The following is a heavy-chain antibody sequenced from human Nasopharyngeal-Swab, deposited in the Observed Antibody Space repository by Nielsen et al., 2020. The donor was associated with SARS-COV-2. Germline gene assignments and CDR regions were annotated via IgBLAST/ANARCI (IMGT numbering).Heavy chain of an antibody. Sequence: SLKISCAASGFTFSSYDMHWVRQAPGKGLEWVAVISSDGTNKYYADSVKGRFTISRDNSKNTLYLQMNSLRDEDTAVYYCAKDWGKLDYWGQGTLVTVSS. CDR3: AKDWGKLDY. V-gene: IGHV3-30*18. J-gene: IGHJ4*02. CDR2: ISSDGTNK. CDR1: GFTFSSYD. D-gene: IGHD3-16*01.